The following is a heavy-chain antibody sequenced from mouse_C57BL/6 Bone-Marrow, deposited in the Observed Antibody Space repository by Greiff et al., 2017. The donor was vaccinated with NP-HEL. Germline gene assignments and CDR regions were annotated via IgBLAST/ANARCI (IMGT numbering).Heavy chain of an antibody. CDR1: GFTFSSYA. Sequence: EVKLVESGGGLVKPGGSLKLSCAASGFTFSSYAMSWVRQTPEKRLEWVATISDGGSYTYYPDNVKGRFTISSDNAKNNLYLQMSHLKSEDTAMYYCARGGKYYGSGAYWGQGTLVTVSA. D-gene: IGHD1-1*01. CDR2: ISDGGSYT. J-gene: IGHJ3*01. CDR3: ARGGKYYGSGAY. V-gene: IGHV5-4*03.